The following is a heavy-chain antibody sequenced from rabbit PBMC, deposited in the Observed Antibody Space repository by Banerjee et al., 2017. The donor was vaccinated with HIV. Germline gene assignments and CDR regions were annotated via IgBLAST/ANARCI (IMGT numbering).Heavy chain of an antibody. V-gene: IGHV1S45*01. Sequence: QEQLEESGGGLVQPGGSLTLTCKASGFSFSSSYWMWWVRQAPGKGLEWIACIYGGSSGSTYYASWAKGRFTISKTSSTTVTLQMTSLTAADTATYFCARDLAGVIGWNFNLWGPGTLVT. J-gene: IGHJ4*01. CDR2: IYGGSSGST. D-gene: IGHD4-1*01. CDR1: GFSFSSSYW. CDR3: ARDLAGVIGWNFNL.